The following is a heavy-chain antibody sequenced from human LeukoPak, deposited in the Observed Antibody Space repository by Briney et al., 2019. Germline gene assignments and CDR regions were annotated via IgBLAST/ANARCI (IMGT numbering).Heavy chain of an antibody. CDR3: AGGTNFWSGYSFDS. V-gene: IGHV3-53*01. Sequence: GGSLRLSCAASGFTFSTYWMHWVRQAPGKGLEWVSLIYSGGTTDYADSVKGRFTISRDISNNTLSLQMSSLRAEDTAVYYCAGGTNFWSGYSFDSWGQGTLVTVSS. D-gene: IGHD3-3*01. J-gene: IGHJ4*02. CDR1: GFTFSTYW. CDR2: IYSGGTT.